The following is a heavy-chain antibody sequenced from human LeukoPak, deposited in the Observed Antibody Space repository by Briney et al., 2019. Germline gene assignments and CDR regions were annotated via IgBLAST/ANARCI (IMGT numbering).Heavy chain of an antibody. Sequence: VVSAKVSCKASGYTFSNFDINWVRHATGEGREWMGWMNTNSGNTGYAQKFQGRVTITRNTSISTAYMELSSLRSDDTAVYYCARAPSWGGLSSGSYYFDYWGQGTLVTVSS. CDR1: GYTFSNFD. V-gene: IGHV1-8*03. J-gene: IGHJ4*02. CDR3: ARAPSWGGLSSGSYYFDY. D-gene: IGHD6-19*01. CDR2: MNTNSGNT.